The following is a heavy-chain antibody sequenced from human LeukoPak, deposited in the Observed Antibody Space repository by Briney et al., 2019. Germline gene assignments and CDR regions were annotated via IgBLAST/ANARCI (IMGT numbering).Heavy chain of an antibody. CDR2: IWYDGSNK. CDR1: GFTFSSYG. V-gene: IGHV3-33*01. Sequence: GGSLRLSCAASGFTFSSYGMHWVRQAPGKGLEWVAVIWYDGSNKYYADSVRGRFTISRDNSKNTLYLQMNSLRAEDTAVYYCARGQDGRNTYYFVYWGQGTLVSVSS. CDR3: ARGQDGRNTYYFVY. J-gene: IGHJ4*02. D-gene: IGHD4-23*01.